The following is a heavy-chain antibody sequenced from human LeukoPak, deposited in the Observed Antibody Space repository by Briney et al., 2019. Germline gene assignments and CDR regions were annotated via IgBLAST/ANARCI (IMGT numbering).Heavy chain of an antibody. Sequence: GRSLRLSCAASGFTLSSYGMHWVRQAPGKGLEWVAVISYDGSNKYYADSVKGRFTISRDNSKNTLYLQMNSLRAEDTAVYYCAKTGVSKNSSGWLRGFDYWGQGTLVTVSS. D-gene: IGHD6-19*01. CDR2: ISYDGSNK. CDR1: GFTLSSYG. CDR3: AKTGVSKNSSGWLRGFDY. J-gene: IGHJ4*02. V-gene: IGHV3-30*18.